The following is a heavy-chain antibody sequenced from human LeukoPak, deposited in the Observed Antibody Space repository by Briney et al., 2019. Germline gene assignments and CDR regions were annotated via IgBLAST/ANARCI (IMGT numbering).Heavy chain of an antibody. V-gene: IGHV4-34*01. CDR2: INHSGST. J-gene: IGHJ3*02. CDR1: GGSFSGYY. CDR3: ARSGGLVVPAAIGNDAFDI. Sequence: SETLSLTCAVYGGSFSGYYWSWIRQPPGKGLEWIGEINHSGSTNYNPSLKSRVTTSVDTSKNQFSLKLSSVTAADTAVYYCARSGGLVVPAAIGNDAFDIWGQGTMVTVSS. D-gene: IGHD2-2*02.